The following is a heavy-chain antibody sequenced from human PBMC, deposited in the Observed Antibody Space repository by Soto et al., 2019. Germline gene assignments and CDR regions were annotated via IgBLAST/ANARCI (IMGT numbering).Heavy chain of an antibody. J-gene: IGHJ4*02. CDR1: GFTFSSYE. V-gene: IGHV3-48*03. CDR2: ISSSGTTV. D-gene: IGHD2-8*01. Sequence: PGESLNISCAASGFTFSSYEMNWIRQAPGKGLEWVSYISSSGTTVHYADSVKGRFTISRDNAKNSLFLQMNSLRAEDTALYYCARAGVYCGQGTLVTVYS. CDR3: ARAGVY.